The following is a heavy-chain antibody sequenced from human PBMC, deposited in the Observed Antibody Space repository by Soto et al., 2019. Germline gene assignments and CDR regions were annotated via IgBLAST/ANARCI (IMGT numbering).Heavy chain of an antibody. D-gene: IGHD3-10*01. CDR3: ARDAGIGITMVRGVISAYYYGMDV. CDR2: ISAYNGNT. V-gene: IGHV1-18*01. CDR1: GYTFTSYG. Sequence: GASVKVSCKASGYTFTSYGISWVRQAPGQGLEWMGWISAYNGNTNYAQKLQGRVTMTTDTSTSTAYMELRSLRSDDTAVYYCARDAGIGITMVRGVISAYYYGMDVWGQGTTVTVSS. J-gene: IGHJ6*02.